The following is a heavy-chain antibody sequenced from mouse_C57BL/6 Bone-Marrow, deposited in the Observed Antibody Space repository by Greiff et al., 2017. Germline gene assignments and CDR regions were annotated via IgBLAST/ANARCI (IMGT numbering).Heavy chain of an antibody. Sequence: EVKLVESGGGLVQPKGSLKLSCAASGFSFNTYAMNWVRQAPGKGLEWVARIRSKSNDYATYYADSVKDRFTISRDDSESMLYLQMNNLKTEDTAMYCCVRRYDCSFAYWGQGTLVTVSA. D-gene: IGHD2-12*01. J-gene: IGHJ3*01. V-gene: IGHV10-1*01. CDR2: IRSKSNDYAT. CDR1: GFSFNTYA. CDR3: VRRYDCSFAY.